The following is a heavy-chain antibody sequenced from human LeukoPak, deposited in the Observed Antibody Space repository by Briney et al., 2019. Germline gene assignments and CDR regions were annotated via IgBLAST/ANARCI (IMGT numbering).Heavy chain of an antibody. D-gene: IGHD7-27*01. J-gene: IGHJ5*02. CDR3: ARGLGLGWFDP. V-gene: IGHV1-46*01. Sequence: ASVKVSCKASGYTFTSYYMHWVRQAPGQGLEWMGIINPSGVCTIYAQIFQGRVTMTRDTSTSTVYMALSSLRSEDTAVYYCARGLGLGWFDPWGQGTLVAVSS. CDR1: GYTFTSYY. CDR2: INPSGVCT.